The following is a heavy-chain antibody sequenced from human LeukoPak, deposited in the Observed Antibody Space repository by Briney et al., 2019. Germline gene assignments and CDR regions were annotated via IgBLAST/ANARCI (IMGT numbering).Heavy chain of an antibody. J-gene: IGHJ5*02. D-gene: IGHD3-3*01. CDR2: INAGNGNT. Sequence: ASVKVSCKASGYTFTSYAMHWVRQAPGQRLEWMGWINAGNGNTKYSQKFQGRVTITRDTSASTAYMELSSLRSEDTAVYYCARGLNYDFWSGYLWFDPWGQGTLVTVSS. CDR3: ARGLNYDFWSGYLWFDP. CDR1: GYTFTSYA. V-gene: IGHV1-3*01.